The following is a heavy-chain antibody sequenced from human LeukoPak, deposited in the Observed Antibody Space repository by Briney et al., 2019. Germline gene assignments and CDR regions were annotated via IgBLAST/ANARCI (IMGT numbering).Heavy chain of an antibody. Sequence: SETLSLTCTVSGGSISSYYWSWIRQPPGKGLEWIGYIYYSGSTNYNPSLKSRVTISVDTSKNQFSLKLSSVTAADTAVYYCARQDGYNLPDYWGQGTLVTVSS. CDR3: ARQDGYNLPDY. CDR2: IYYSGST. D-gene: IGHD5-24*01. J-gene: IGHJ4*02. CDR1: GGSISSYY. V-gene: IGHV4-59*08.